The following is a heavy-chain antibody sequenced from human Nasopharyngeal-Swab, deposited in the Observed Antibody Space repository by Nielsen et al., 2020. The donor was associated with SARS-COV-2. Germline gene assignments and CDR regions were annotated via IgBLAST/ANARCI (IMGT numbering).Heavy chain of an antibody. V-gene: IGHV4-31*11. CDR2: IYYSGST. D-gene: IGHD4-11*01. Sequence: SETLSLTCAVYGGSFSGYYWSWIRQYPGKGLEWIGYIYYSGSTYYNPSLKSRLTMSLDTSKNQFSLKLSSVTAADTAVYYCARAGSTVATPFDYWGQGTLVTVSS. CDR3: ARAGSTVATPFDY. CDR1: GGSFSGYY. J-gene: IGHJ4*02.